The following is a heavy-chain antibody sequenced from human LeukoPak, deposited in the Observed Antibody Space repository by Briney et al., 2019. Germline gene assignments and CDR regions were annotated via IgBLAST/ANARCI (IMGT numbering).Heavy chain of an antibody. J-gene: IGHJ3*02. V-gene: IGHV3-23*01. CDR1: GFSFSDFD. Sequence: PGGSLRLSCFASGFSFSDFDMNWLRQATGKGREWVAHVGGAGRHTDYADSVKGRFTISRDDSRKSLYLQLTSLTADDAAVYFCAKDMVQRNGVFDPFDIWGPGTVVTVSS. CDR2: VGGAGRHT. D-gene: IGHD3-10*01. CDR3: AKDMVQRNGVFDPFDI.